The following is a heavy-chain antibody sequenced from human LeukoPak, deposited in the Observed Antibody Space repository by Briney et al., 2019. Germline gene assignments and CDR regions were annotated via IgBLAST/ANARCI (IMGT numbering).Heavy chain of an antibody. Sequence: GGSLRLSCAASGFTFSSYWMHWVRQAPGKGLVWVSRINSDGSSTSYADSVKGRFTISRDNAKNTPYLQMNSLRAEDTAVCYCARARYGSGTLPGYWGQGTLVTASS. CDR2: INSDGSST. CDR3: ARARYGSGTLPGY. CDR1: GFTFSSYW. J-gene: IGHJ4*02. V-gene: IGHV3-74*01. D-gene: IGHD3-10*01.